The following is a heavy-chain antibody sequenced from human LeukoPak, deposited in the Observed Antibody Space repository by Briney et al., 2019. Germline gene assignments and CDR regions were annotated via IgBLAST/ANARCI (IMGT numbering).Heavy chain of an antibody. CDR3: AKVPRSGYYSSEFQH. Sequence: GGSLRLSCAASGFTFSSYGMHWVRQAPGKGLEWVAVISYDGSNKYYADSVKGRFTISRDNSKNTLYLQMNSLRAEDTAVYYCAKVPRSGYYSSEFQHWGQGTLVTVSS. CDR2: ISYDGSNK. D-gene: IGHD3-22*01. V-gene: IGHV3-30*18. CDR1: GFTFSSYG. J-gene: IGHJ1*01.